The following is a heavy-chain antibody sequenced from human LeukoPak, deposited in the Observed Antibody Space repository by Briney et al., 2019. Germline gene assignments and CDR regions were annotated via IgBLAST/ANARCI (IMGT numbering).Heavy chain of an antibody. Sequence: GGSLRLSCAASGFTFTNYGMTWVRQAPGKGLEWVSTISGTPISTFYADSVKGRFSISRDNSKNALYLQMNTLRADDTALYYCARRGSYRDYWRQGVLVTVSS. CDR1: GFTFTNYG. CDR3: ARRGSYRDY. D-gene: IGHD1-26*01. V-gene: IGHV3-23*01. CDR2: ISGTPIST. J-gene: IGHJ4*02.